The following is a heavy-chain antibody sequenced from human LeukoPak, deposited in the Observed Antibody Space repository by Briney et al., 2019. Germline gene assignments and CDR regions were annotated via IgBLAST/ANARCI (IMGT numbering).Heavy chain of an antibody. CDR2: INHSGST. D-gene: IGHD2-2*01. CDR1: GGSFSGYY. CDR3: ARHPVIVVVSNWFDP. Sequence: SETLSLTCAVYGGSFSGYYWSWIRQPPGKGLEWIGEINHSGSTNYNPSLKSRVTILVDTSKNQFSLKMSSVTAADTAVYYCARHPVIVVVSNWFDPWGQGTLVTVSS. J-gene: IGHJ5*02. V-gene: IGHV4-34*01.